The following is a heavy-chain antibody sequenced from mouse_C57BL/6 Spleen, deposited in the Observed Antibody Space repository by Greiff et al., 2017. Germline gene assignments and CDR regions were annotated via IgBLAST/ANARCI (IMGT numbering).Heavy chain of an antibody. Sequence: EVQLQQSGPELVKPGASVKIPCKASGYTFTDYNMDWVKQSHGKSLEWIGDINPNNGGPIYNQKFKGKATLTVDKSSSTAYMALRGLTSEDTPVYYCARVSCGNYDAMDYWGQGTSVTVSS. CDR2: INPNNGGP. CDR3: ARVSCGNYDAMDY. D-gene: IGHD2-1*01. CDR1: GYTFTDYN. J-gene: IGHJ4*01. V-gene: IGHV1-18*01.